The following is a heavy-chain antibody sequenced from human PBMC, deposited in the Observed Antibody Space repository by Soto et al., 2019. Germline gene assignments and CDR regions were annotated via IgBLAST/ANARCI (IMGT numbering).Heavy chain of an antibody. CDR3: GRGGRGELLFDC. CDR2: ISTNSGDP. D-gene: IGHD3-10*01. J-gene: IGHJ4*02. Sequence: QVQLVQSGFEVKKPGASVKVSCKASGYTFSTYGISWIRQAPGEGLEWMGWISTNSGDPNYAQKFQGRVTMTSDTSTSTAYMELRSLRSDDTAVYYCGRGGRGELLFDCWGQGTLVTVSS. V-gene: IGHV1-18*01. CDR1: GYTFSTYG.